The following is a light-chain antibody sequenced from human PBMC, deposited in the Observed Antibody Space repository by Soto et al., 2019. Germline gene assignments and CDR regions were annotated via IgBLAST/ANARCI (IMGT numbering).Light chain of an antibody. CDR2: GAS. J-gene: IGKJ4*01. Sequence: EIVLTQSPGTLSLSPGERATLSCRASESVSDNYLAWYQQRSGQAPRLVIYGASSRASAVPDRFSGRGSGADFTLTISRLEPEDFAVYYCQQYGSSPLTFGGGTKVEIK. CDR3: QQYGSSPLT. V-gene: IGKV3-20*01. CDR1: ESVSDNY.